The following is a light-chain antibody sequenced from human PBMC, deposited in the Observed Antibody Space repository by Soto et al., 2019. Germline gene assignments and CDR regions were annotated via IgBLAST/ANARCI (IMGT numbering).Light chain of an antibody. CDR3: QLYGSSPKT. J-gene: IGKJ1*01. V-gene: IGKV3-20*01. CDR2: GAS. Sequence: VSPQSQGTLSLSHVSMATISFRATQTISSNYLAWYRQKPGQAPKLLIHGASTRATGIPARFSGSGSGTDFTLTISSLEPEDFAVYYCQLYGSSPKTFGQGTKVDIK. CDR1: QTISSNY.